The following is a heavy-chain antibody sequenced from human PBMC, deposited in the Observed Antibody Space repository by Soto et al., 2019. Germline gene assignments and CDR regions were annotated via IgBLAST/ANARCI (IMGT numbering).Heavy chain of an antibody. CDR3: ARDLRYWNDEDYYYGMDV. Sequence: GGSLRLSCAASGFTFSDYYMSWIRQAPGKGLEWVSYISSSSSYTNYADSVKGRFTISRDNAKNSLYLQMNSLRAEDTAVYYCARDLRYWNDEDYYYGMDVWGQGTTVTVSS. CDR1: GFTFSDYY. CDR2: ISSSSSYT. V-gene: IGHV3-11*06. D-gene: IGHD1-1*01. J-gene: IGHJ6*02.